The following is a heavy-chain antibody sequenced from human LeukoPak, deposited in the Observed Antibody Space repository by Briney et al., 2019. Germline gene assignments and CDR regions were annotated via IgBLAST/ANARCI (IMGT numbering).Heavy chain of an antibody. D-gene: IGHD4-11*01. J-gene: IGHJ6*02. CDR2: ISSSSSTI. V-gene: IGHV3-48*01. Sequence: GGSLRLSCAASGFTFSSYSMNWVRQAPGKGLEWVSYISSSSSTIYYADSVKGRFTISRDNAKNTLYLQMNSLRAEDTAVYYCARGEMTTVTQLASYYYYGMDVWGQGTTVTVSS. CDR1: GFTFSSYS. CDR3: ARGEMTTVTQLASYYYYGMDV.